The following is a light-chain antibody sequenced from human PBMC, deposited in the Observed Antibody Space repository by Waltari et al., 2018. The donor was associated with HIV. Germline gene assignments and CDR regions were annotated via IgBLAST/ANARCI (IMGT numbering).Light chain of an antibody. CDR3: GLYMGSGGWV. CDR1: SGSVSASNY. Sequence: QTVVTQEPSFSVSPGGTVTLTCGLSSGSVSASNYPSWYQQTPGQGPRTINYATNTRSSGVPDRFSGSILGNKAALTITGAQADDESDYYCGLYMGSGGWVFGGGTRLTVL. V-gene: IGLV8-61*01. J-gene: IGLJ3*02. CDR2: ATN.